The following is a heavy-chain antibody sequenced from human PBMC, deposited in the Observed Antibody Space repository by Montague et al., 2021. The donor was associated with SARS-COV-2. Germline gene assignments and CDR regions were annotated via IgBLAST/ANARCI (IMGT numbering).Heavy chain of an antibody. Sequence: CAISGDSVSSNIATWNWTRQSPSRGLEWLGRTYYRSKWYNDYAVSVKSRVIINPDTSNNRISLQLNSVTPEDTAVYYCARAYCGGDCYFYWYFDLWGRGTLVTVSS. J-gene: IGHJ2*01. V-gene: IGHV6-1*01. CDR3: ARAYCGGDCYFYWYFDL. CDR1: GDSVSSNIAT. CDR2: TYYRSKWYN. D-gene: IGHD2-21*02.